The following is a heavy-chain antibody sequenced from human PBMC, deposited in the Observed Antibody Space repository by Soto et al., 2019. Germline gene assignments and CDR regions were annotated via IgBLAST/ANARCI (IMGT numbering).Heavy chain of an antibody. V-gene: IGHV3-23*01. Sequence: EVQLLESGGGLVQPGGSLRLSCAASGFTFSSYAMSWVRQAPGKGLEWVSAISGSGASTYYADSVKGRFTISRDNSKNTLYLQMNSLRAEDTAVYYCAKAQLGSCSGGSCKGNWFDPWGQGTLDTVSS. D-gene: IGHD2-15*01. CDR2: ISGSGAST. CDR3: AKAQLGSCSGGSCKGNWFDP. CDR1: GFTFSSYA. J-gene: IGHJ5*02.